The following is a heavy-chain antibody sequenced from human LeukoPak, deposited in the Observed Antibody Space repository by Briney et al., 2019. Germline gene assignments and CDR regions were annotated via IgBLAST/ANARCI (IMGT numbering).Heavy chain of an antibody. CDR3: AKDWTPHNRVYDCLDA. V-gene: IGHV3-23*01. Sequence: PGGSLRLSCVCSGFAFGVHAMRCVRQPPTKGPEWVATIGSGADLFYAASVKGRFTISRDDPRNTVWLQMNSLRAEDTALYYCAKDWTPHNRVYDCLDAWGQGTQVTVSS. J-gene: IGHJ5*02. CDR1: GFAFGVHA. CDR2: IGSGADL. D-gene: IGHD3-16*01.